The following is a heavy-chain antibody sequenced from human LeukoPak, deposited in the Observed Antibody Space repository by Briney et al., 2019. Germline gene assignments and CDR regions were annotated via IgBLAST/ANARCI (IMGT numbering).Heavy chain of an antibody. CDR2: INPSSGST. J-gene: IGHJ5*02. CDR1: GYTFTSYY. CDR3: ASTFGGVIAPS. V-gene: IGHV1-46*01. Sequence: ASVKVSCKASGYTFTSYYMHWVRQAPGQGLEWMGIINPSSGSTSYAQKFQGRVTMTRDTSTSTVYMEVSSLRSEDTAVYYCASTFGGVIAPSWGQGTLVTVSS. D-gene: IGHD3-16*02.